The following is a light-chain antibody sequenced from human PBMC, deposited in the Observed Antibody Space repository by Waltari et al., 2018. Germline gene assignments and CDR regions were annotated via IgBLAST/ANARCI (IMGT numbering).Light chain of an antibody. V-gene: IGLV1-40*01. CDR1: TSNTGAGYD. CDR2: ANS. Sequence: QSVLTQPPSVSGAPGQRVTVSCTGSTSNTGAGYDVQWYQQFPGRAPRLVIYANSYRPSGVPARFSASKSGSSASLAITVLQAEDEADYYCQSYDKILSAWVFGGGTKVTVL. J-gene: IGLJ3*02. CDR3: QSYDKILSAWV.